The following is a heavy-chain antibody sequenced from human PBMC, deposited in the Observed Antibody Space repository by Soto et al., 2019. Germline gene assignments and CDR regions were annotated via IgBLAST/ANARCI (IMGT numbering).Heavy chain of an antibody. Sequence: QVQLVESGGGVVQPGRSLRLSCAASGFTFSSYGMHWVHQAPGKGLEWVAVIWYDGRNKYYADSVKGRFTISRDNSKNTLYLQMNSRRAEATAVYYCASSITMVRGVYYYGMDVWGQGTTVTVSS. CDR1: GFTFSSYG. V-gene: IGHV3-33*01. CDR2: IWYDGRNK. CDR3: ASSITMVRGVYYYGMDV. D-gene: IGHD3-10*01. J-gene: IGHJ6*02.